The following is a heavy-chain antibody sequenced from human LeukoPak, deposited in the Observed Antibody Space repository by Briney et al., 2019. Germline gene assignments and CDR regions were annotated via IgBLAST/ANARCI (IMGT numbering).Heavy chain of an antibody. V-gene: IGHV3-48*01. CDR1: GFTFSSYS. CDR2: ISGHSSTV. Sequence: GGSLRLSCAASGFTFSSYSMSWVRQAPGKGLEWVSYISGHSSTVYYADSVKGRFTISRDNAKNSLYLQMNSLRAEDTAVYYCAKAKLRQWLAYYWGQGTLVTVSS. CDR3: AKAKLRQWLAYY. D-gene: IGHD6-19*01. J-gene: IGHJ4*02.